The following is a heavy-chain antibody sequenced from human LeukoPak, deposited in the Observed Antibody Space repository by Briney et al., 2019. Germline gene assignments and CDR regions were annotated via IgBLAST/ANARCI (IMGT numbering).Heavy chain of an antibody. V-gene: IGHV3-21*01. CDR2: IDSSSSYV. J-gene: IGHJ4*02. CDR1: GFTFSIYS. Sequence: GGSLRLSCAASGFTFSIYSMNWVRQAPGKGLEWVSSIDSSSSYVYYSDSVKGRFTISRDNAKNSLYLQMNSLRAEDTAVYYCARDLAYYYGTNYDWGQGTLVTVSS. CDR3: ARDLAYYYGTNYD. D-gene: IGHD3-10*01.